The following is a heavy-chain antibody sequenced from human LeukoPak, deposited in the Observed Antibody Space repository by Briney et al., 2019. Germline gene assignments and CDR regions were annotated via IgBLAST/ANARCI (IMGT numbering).Heavy chain of an antibody. J-gene: IGHJ5*02. D-gene: IGHD3-16*02. CDR2: INPYSGGT. Sequence: GASVKVSCKASGYTFTGYYMHWVRQAPGQGLEWMGWINPYSGGTNYAQKFQGRVTMTRDTSISTAYMELSRLRSDDTAVYYCARGYYDYVWGSYRYRWFDPWGQGTLVTVSS. V-gene: IGHV1-2*02. CDR1: GYTFTGYY. CDR3: ARGYYDYVWGSYRYRWFDP.